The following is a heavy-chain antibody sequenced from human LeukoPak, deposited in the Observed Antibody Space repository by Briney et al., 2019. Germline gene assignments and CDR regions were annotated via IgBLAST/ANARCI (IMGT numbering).Heavy chain of an antibody. CDR1: GFTFSSYS. CDR3: VPYYYGSGSYQGYYYYGMDV. CDR2: ISSSSSYI. V-gene: IGHV3-21*01. J-gene: IGHJ6*02. D-gene: IGHD3-10*01. Sequence: GGSLRLSCAASGFTFSSYSMNWVRQAPGKGLEWVSSISSSSSYIYYADSVKGRFTISRDNAKNSLYLQMNSLRAEDTAVYYCVPYYYGSGSYQGYYYYGMDVWGQGTTVTVSS.